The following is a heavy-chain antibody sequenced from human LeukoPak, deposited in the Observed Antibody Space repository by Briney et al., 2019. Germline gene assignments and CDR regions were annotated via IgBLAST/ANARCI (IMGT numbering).Heavy chain of an antibody. CDR3: ARTQTVMITFGGVIVD. CDR2: IYHSGST. Sequence: SGTLSLTCAVSGGSISSSIWWSWVRQPPGKGLEWIGEIYHSGSTNYNPSLKSRVTISVDKSKNQFSLNLSSVTAADTAVYYCARTQTVMITFGGVIVDWGQGTLVTVSS. J-gene: IGHJ4*02. CDR1: GGSISSSIW. V-gene: IGHV4-4*02. D-gene: IGHD3-16*02.